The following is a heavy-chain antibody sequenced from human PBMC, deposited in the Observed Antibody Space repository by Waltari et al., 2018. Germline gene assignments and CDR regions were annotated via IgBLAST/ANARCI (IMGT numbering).Heavy chain of an antibody. J-gene: IGHJ4*02. CDR2: IYPSGST. Sequence: VQLQESGPGLVKPSETLSLTCTVSGGSLTSYYCNWIRQPAGKGLEWIGRIYPSGSTIYNPSLMSRVTVSVDTSKNQISLKLSSVTAADTAVYFCASDDDYCSGTTCHRQDYWGQGTRVTVSS. CDR1: GGSLTSYY. V-gene: IGHV4-4*07. CDR3: ASDDDYCSGTTCHRQDY. D-gene: IGHD2-15*01.